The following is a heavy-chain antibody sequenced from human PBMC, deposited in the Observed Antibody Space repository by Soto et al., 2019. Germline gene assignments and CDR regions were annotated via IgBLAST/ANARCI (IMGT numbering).Heavy chain of an antibody. CDR2: IKSKTDGGTT. CDR3: TTVCLASPLYYYYGMDV. CDR1: GVSLSNAW. J-gene: IGHJ6*02. V-gene: IGHV3-15*07. Sequence: GGSMRLGCAASGVSLSNAWMNLVFQAPGKGLEWVGRIKSKTDGGTTDYAAPVKGRFTISRDDSKNTLYLQMNSLKTEDTAVYYCTTVCLASPLYYYYGMDVWGQGTTVTVSS.